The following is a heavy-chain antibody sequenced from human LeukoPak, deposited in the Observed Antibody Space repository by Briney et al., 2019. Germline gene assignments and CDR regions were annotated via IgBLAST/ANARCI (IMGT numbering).Heavy chain of an antibody. J-gene: IGHJ6*02. Sequence: GGSLRLSCAASGFTFSNYDMHWVRQATGKGLELVSAIHTAGDTHYSGSVQGRFATTKENAKNSFYLQMNNLRAGDTAVYYCARGSCSSSSCYERLNGLDVWGQGTPVTVSS. D-gene: IGHD2-2*01. CDR2: IHTAGDT. CDR1: GFTFSNYD. CDR3: ARGSCSSSSCYERLNGLDV. V-gene: IGHV3-13*01.